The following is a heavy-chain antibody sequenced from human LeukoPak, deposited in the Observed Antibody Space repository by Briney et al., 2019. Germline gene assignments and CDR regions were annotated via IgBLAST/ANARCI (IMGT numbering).Heavy chain of an antibody. Sequence: KPSETLSLTCTVSGGSISSSSYYWGWIRQPPGKGLEWIGSIYYSGSTYYNPSLKSRVTISVDTSKNQFSLKLSSVTAADTAVYYCARVPFGFGDNYYYYYYMDVWGKGTTVTVSS. CDR2: IYYSGST. CDR3: ARVPFGFGDNYYYYYYMDV. J-gene: IGHJ6*03. CDR1: GGSISSSSYY. V-gene: IGHV4-39*07. D-gene: IGHD3-10*01.